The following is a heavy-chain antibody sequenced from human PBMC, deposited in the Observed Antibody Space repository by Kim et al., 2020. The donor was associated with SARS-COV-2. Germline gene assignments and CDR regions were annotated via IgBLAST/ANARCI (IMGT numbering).Heavy chain of an antibody. CDR2: ISYDGSNK. V-gene: IGHV3-30*18. CDR3: AKGRRYYYDSSGYYPNYYYYYGIDV. D-gene: IGHD3-22*01. CDR1: GFTFSSYG. J-gene: IGHJ6*02. Sequence: GGSLRLSCAASGFTFSSYGMHWVRQAPGKGLEWVAVISYDGSNKYYADSVKGRFTISRDNSKNTLYLQMNSLRAEDTAVYYCAKGRRYYYDSSGYYPNYYYYYGIDVWGQGTTVTVSS.